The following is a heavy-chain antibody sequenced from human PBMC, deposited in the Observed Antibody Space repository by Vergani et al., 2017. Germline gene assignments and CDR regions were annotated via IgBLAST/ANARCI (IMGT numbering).Heavy chain of an antibody. J-gene: IGHJ4*02. V-gene: IGHV3-43*02. Sequence: EVQLVESGGGVVQPGGSLRLSCAASGFTFDDYAMHWVRQAPGKGLEWVSLISGDGGSTYYADSVKGRFTISRGNSKNSLYLQMNSLRTEDTALYYCAKDSDYDFWSGYSPLGYWGQGTLVTVSS. D-gene: IGHD3-3*01. CDR2: ISGDGGST. CDR1: GFTFDDYA. CDR3: AKDSDYDFWSGYSPLGY.